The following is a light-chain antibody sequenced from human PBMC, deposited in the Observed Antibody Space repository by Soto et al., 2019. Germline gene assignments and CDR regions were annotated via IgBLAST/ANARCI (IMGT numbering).Light chain of an antibody. Sequence: QSALTQPRSVSGSPGQSVTISCTGTSSDVGGYNYVSWYQQHPGKVPKLIIYDVTKRPSGVPDRFSASKSGNTASLTISGLQAGAEADYYCGSYAGSYTVVFGGGTKLTVL. J-gene: IGLJ2*01. V-gene: IGLV2-11*01. CDR3: GSYAGSYTVV. CDR1: SSDVGGYNY. CDR2: DVT.